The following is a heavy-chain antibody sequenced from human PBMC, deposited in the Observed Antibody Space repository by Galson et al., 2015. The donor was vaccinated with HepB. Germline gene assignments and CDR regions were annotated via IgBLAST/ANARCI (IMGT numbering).Heavy chain of an antibody. CDR3: AKATDSSGYYLTHY. V-gene: IGHV3-23*01. Sequence: SLRLSCAVSGFTFSSYAMSWVRQAPGKGLEWVSAISGSGGSTYYADSVKGRFTISRDNSKNTLYLQMNSLRAEDTAVYYCAKATDSSGYYLTHYWGQGTLVTVSS. J-gene: IGHJ4*02. CDR2: ISGSGGST. CDR1: GFTFSSYA. D-gene: IGHD3-22*01.